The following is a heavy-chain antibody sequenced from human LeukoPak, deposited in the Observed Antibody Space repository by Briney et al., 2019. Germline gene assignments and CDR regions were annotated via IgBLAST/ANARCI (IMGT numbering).Heavy chain of an antibody. CDR3: ATRGSGWYFDY. CDR1: GGSFSGDF. Sequence: SETLSLTCAVYGGSFSGDFWSWIRQSPGKGLEWIGEIHHSGSTHYNPSLKSPVTMSVDKSKNQFSLNLSSVTAADTAVYYCATRGSGWYFDYWGQGTLVTVSS. V-gene: IGHV4-34*01. J-gene: IGHJ4*02. D-gene: IGHD6-19*01. CDR2: IHHSGST.